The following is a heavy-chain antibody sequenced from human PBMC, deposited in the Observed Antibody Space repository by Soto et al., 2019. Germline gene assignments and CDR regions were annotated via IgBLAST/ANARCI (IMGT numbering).Heavy chain of an antibody. J-gene: IGHJ4*02. D-gene: IGHD2-15*01. CDR1: GYTFTSYA. V-gene: IGHV1-3*01. Sequence: QVQLVQSGAEVKKPGASVKVSCKASGYTFTSYAMHWVRQAPGQRLEWMGWINAGNGNTKYSQKLQGRVTITRDTSASTAYMELSSLRSEDTAVYYCARDSFVVVVAATTGDFDYWGQGTLVTVSS. CDR2: INAGNGNT. CDR3: ARDSFVVVVAATTGDFDY.